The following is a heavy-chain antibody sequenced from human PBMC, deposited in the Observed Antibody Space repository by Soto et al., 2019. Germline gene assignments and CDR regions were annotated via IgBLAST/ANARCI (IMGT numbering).Heavy chain of an antibody. Sequence: GGSLRLSCAASGFTFSSYAMSWVRQAPGEGLEWVSTIDGSGGITYYADSVKCRFTISRDNSRNTVYLQMNSLRGDDTALYYCVKNSGWFNTWGQGALVTVSS. CDR3: VKNSGWFNT. V-gene: IGHV3-23*01. CDR1: GFTFSSYA. CDR2: IDGSGGIT. D-gene: IGHD3-10*01. J-gene: IGHJ5*02.